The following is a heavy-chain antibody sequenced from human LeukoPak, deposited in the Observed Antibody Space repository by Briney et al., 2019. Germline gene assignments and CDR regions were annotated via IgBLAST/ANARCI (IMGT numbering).Heavy chain of an antibody. J-gene: IGHJ5*02. Sequence: GGSLRLSCAASGFTFSSYGMHWVRQAPGKGLEWVAFIRYDGSNKYYADSVKGRFTISRDNSKNTLYLQMNSLRAEDTAVYYCARDGSGSYFGRYWFDPWGQGTLVTVSS. CDR1: GFTFSSYG. D-gene: IGHD3-10*01. CDR3: ARDGSGSYFGRYWFDP. V-gene: IGHV3-30*02. CDR2: IRYDGSNK.